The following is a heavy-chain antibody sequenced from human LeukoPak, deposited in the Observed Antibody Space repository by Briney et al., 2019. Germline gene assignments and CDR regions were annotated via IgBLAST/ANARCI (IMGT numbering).Heavy chain of an antibody. CDR1: GFTFSSYG. V-gene: IGHV3-30*03. CDR3: ARSLGATDAFDI. D-gene: IGHD3-10*01. CDR2: ISYDGSNK. Sequence: GGSLRLSCAASGFTFSSYGMHWVRQAPGKGLEWVAVISYDGSNKYYADSVKGRFTISGDNSKNTLYLQMNSLRAEDTAVYYCARSLGATDAFDIWGQGTMVTVSS. J-gene: IGHJ3*02.